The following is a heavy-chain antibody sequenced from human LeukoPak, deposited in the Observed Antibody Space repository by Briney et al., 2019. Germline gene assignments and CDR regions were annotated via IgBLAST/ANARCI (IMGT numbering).Heavy chain of an antibody. Sequence: TLSLSCTVSGGSISTGDYYWSWIRQPPGKGLVWIGYIYYSGSTYYNPSIKSQVTISVNTSKTQFSLNLSSLTAADTAVHYCARAPAFGFGELQRRFDYWGQGTLVTVSS. J-gene: IGHJ4*02. CDR2: IYYSGST. D-gene: IGHD3-10*01. V-gene: IGHV4-30-4*08. CDR1: GGSISTGDYY. CDR3: ARAPAFGFGELQRRFDY.